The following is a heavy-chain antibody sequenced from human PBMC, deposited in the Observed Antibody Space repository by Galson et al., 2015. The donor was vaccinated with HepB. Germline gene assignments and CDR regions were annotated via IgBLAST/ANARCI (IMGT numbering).Heavy chain of an antibody. CDR2: ISANSGNT. CDR3: ARDRDYRLDY. J-gene: IGHJ4*02. D-gene: IGHD4/OR15-4a*01. V-gene: IGHV1-18*01. Sequence: WISANSGNTQYAQKLQGRVTLTRDTSTSTAYVELRDLRSDDTATYYCARDRDYRLDYWGQGTLVTVSS.